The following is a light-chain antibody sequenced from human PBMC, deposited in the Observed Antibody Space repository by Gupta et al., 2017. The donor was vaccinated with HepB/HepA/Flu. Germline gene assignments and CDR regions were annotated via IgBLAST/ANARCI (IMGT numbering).Light chain of an antibody. CDR3: QQRDSFPLT. J-gene: IGKJ2*01. Sequence: DIQMTQSPSSLSASVGDRVTITCRASQSIRNYLNWYQQKPGKAPKLLIYTASRLQSGVPTRFSGSGSGTDFTLTISRLQPEDFASYFCQQRDSFPLTFGQGTKLDIK. CDR2: TAS. V-gene: IGKV1-39*01. CDR1: QSIRNY.